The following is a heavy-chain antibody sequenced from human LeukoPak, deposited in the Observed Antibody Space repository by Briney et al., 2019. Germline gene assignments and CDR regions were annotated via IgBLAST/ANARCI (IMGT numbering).Heavy chain of an antibody. J-gene: IGHJ4*02. CDR1: GFTFSSYA. CDR3: AKHGSGSYYYFDY. D-gene: IGHD3-10*01. Sequence: PGGSLRLSCAASGFTFSSYAMSWVRQAPGKGLEWVSAISGGGGSTYYADSVKGRFTISRDNSKNTLYLQMNSLRAEDTAVYYCAKHGSGSYYYFDYWGQGTLVSVSS. CDR2: ISGGGGST. V-gene: IGHV3-23*01.